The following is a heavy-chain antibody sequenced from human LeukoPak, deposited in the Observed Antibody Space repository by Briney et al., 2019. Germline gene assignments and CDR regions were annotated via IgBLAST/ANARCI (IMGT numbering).Heavy chain of an antibody. CDR3: ARAIGELPGYYYHYGMDV. J-gene: IGHJ6*02. V-gene: IGHV1-46*01. CDR2: INPSGGST. CDR1: GYTFTSYY. Sequence: ASVKVSCKASGYTFTSYYMHWVRQAPGQGLEWMGIINPSGGSTSYAQKFQGRVTMTRDTSTSTVYMELSSLRSEDTAVYYCARAIGELPGYYYHYGMDVWGQGTTVTVSS. D-gene: IGHD1-26*01.